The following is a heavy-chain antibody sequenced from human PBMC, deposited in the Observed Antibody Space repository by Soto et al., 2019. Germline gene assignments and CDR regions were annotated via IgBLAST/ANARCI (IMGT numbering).Heavy chain of an antibody. J-gene: IGHJ6*02. CDR2: ISSRTGDT. V-gene: IGHV3-11*06. Sequence: PGGSLRLSCAASGFTFSDYYMSWIRQAPGKGLEWISYISSRTGDTDYADSVKGRFTISRDNAKNSLYLQINSLRAEDTAVYYCVRGPRGVREVIIKGYYYYGIEGWGQGTTVTVSS. D-gene: IGHD3-10*01. CDR3: VRGPRGVREVIIKGYYYYGIEG. CDR1: GFTFSDYY.